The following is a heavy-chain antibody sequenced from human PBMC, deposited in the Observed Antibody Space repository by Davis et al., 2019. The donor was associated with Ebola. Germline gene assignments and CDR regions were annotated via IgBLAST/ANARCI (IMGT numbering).Heavy chain of an antibody. Sequence: GGSLRLSCKGSGYSFTSYWIGWVRQMPGKGLEWMGIIYPGDSDTRYSPSFQGQVTISADKSISTAYLQWSSLKASDTAMYYCARHESTTYYDFWSGYPDYYYYGMDVWGQGTTVTVSS. J-gene: IGHJ6*02. D-gene: IGHD3-3*01. CDR3: ARHESTTYYDFWSGYPDYYYYGMDV. CDR2: IYPGDSDT. CDR1: GYSFTSYW. V-gene: IGHV5-51*01.